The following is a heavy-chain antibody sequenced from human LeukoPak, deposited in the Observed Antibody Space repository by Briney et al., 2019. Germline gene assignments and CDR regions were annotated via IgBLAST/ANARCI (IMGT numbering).Heavy chain of an antibody. V-gene: IGHV3-7*01. J-gene: IGHJ4*02. CDR1: GFTFSSYW. Sequence: GGSLRLSCAASGFTFSSYWMSWVRQAPGKGLEWVANIKQDGSEKYYADSVKGRFTISRDNAKNSLYLQMNSLRAEDTAVYYCARERNPMYDSSGYYGYWGQGTLVTVSS. CDR3: ARERNPMYDSSGYYGY. D-gene: IGHD3-22*01. CDR2: IKQDGSEK.